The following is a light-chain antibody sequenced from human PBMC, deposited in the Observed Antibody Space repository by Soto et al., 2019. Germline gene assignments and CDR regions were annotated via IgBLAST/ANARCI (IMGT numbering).Light chain of an antibody. CDR1: SGDVGAYSY. Sequence: QSVLTHPPSASGSPGHSFTISCTGTSGDVGAYSYVSWYQQHPGKAPNLMIYEVSNRPSEVHDRFSGSKSGNMALPTVSVLHAEDEADDVGSSYAVTYNRSFLXTGTKPTV. CDR2: EVS. V-gene: IGLV2-8*01. J-gene: IGLJ1*01. CDR3: SSYAVTYNRSF.